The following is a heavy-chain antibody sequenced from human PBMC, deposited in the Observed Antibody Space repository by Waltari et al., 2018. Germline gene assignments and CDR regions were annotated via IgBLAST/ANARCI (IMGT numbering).Heavy chain of an antibody. D-gene: IGHD1-26*01. CDR2: ISGSGGSK. V-gene: IGHV3-23*04. CDR1: GFTFSSYA. J-gene: IGHJ4*02. Sequence: EVQLVESGGGLVQPGGSLRLSCAASGFTFSSYAMSWVRRAPGKGLEWVSAISGSGGSKYYADAVKGRSTISRDNSKNTRYRQMNSLRAEDTAVYYCAKGVVGATSGFDYWGQGTLVTVSS. CDR3: AKGVVGATSGFDY.